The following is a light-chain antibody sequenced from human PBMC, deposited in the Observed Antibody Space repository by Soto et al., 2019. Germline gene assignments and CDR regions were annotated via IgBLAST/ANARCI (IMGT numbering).Light chain of an antibody. CDR1: SXDIGSYNR. Sequence: QSVLTQPASVSGSPGQAITISCTGTSXDIGSYNRVSWYQQPPGTAPKLIIYEVNNRPSGVPDRFSGSKSGNTASLTISGLQAEDEADYYCNSFTTTSTYVFGTGTKGTVL. CDR2: EVN. CDR3: NSFTTTSTYV. J-gene: IGLJ1*01. V-gene: IGLV2-18*02.